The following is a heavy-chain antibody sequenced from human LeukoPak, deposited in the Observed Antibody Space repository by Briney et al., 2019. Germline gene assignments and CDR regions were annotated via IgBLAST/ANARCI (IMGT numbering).Heavy chain of an antibody. CDR3: ARGAVAGAFDY. J-gene: IGHJ4*02. V-gene: IGHV3-74*01. Sequence: GGSLRLSCAASGFTFSSYWMHWVRQVSGKGLVWVSRINNDGSSTTYADSVKGRFTISRDNAKNTLYLQMNSLRAEDTAVYFCARGAVAGAFDYWGQGTLVTVSS. CDR2: INNDGSST. CDR1: GFTFSSYW. D-gene: IGHD6-19*01.